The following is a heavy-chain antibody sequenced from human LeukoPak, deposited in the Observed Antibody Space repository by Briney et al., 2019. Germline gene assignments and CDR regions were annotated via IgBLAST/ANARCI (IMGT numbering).Heavy chain of an antibody. D-gene: IGHD3-10*01. J-gene: IGHJ4*02. Sequence: PGGSLRLSCAASGFTFSSYAMSWVRQAPGKGLEWVSAISGSGGSTYYADSVKGRFTISRDNSKNTLYLQMNSLRAEDTAVYYCAKTLHYYGSGTLDYWGQGTLVTVSS. CDR3: AKTLHYYGSGTLDY. CDR1: GFTFSSYA. V-gene: IGHV3-23*01. CDR2: ISGSGGST.